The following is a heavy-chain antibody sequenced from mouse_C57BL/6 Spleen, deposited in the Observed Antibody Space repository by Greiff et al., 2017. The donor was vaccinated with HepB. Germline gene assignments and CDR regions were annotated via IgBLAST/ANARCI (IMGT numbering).Heavy chain of an antibody. CDR1: GYTFTSYW. V-gene: IGHV1-7*01. D-gene: IGHD1-1*01. CDR2: INPSSGYT. CDR3: ASPLTMVVAAEAMDY. Sequence: VQLQQSGAELAKPGASVKLSCKASGYTFTSYWMHWVKQRPGQGLEWIGYINPSSGYTKYNQKFKDKATLTADKSSSTAYMQLSSLTYEDSAVYYCASPLTMVVAAEAMDYWGQGTSVTVSS. J-gene: IGHJ4*01.